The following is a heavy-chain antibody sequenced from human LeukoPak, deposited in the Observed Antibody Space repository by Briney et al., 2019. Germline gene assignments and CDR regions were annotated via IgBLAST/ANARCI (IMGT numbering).Heavy chain of an antibody. CDR2: IYYSGST. Sequence: PSETLSLTCTVSGGSISSSSYYWGWIRQPPGKGLEWIGSIYYSGSTYYNPSLKSRVTISVDTSKNQFSLKLSSVTAADTAVYYCARGPTKQWLAVDAFDIWGQGTMVTVSS. CDR1: GGSISSSSYY. CDR3: ARGPTKQWLAVDAFDI. D-gene: IGHD6-19*01. V-gene: IGHV4-39*07. J-gene: IGHJ3*02.